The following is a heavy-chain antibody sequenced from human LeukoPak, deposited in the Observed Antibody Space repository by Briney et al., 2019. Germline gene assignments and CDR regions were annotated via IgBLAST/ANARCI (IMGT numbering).Heavy chain of an antibody. CDR3: ARVLQNYYHLDV. CDR2: IYDSGSA. Sequence: SETLSLTCAVSGVSISPYYWAWVRQPPGKGLEWIGFIYDSGSANYKSSLESRVTMTLDTSKNQFSLKLNSVTAADTAVYYCARVLQNYYHLDVWGKGTTVTVSS. J-gene: IGHJ6*03. D-gene: IGHD3-3*01. V-gene: IGHV4-59*01. CDR1: GVSISPYY.